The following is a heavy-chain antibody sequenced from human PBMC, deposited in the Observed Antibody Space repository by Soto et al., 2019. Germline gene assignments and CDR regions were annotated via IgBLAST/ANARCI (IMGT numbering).Heavy chain of an antibody. D-gene: IGHD2-15*01. CDR1: GFTFSSYA. CDR3: ARDLNPYRSGGSCYFQLSGY. Sequence: QVQLVESGGGVVQPGRSLRLSCAASGFTFSSYAMHWVRQAPGKGLEWVAVISYDGSNKYYADSVKGRFTISRDNSKNTLYLQMNRLRAEDTAVYYCARDLNPYRSGGSCYFQLSGYWGQGTLVTVSS. V-gene: IGHV3-30-3*01. CDR2: ISYDGSNK. J-gene: IGHJ4*02.